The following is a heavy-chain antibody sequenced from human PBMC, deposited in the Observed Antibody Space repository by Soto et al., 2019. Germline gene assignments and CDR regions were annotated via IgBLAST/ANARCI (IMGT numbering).Heavy chain of an antibody. V-gene: IGHV3-23*01. CDR3: ARQYRFWEGLSFSSYYGMDV. D-gene: IGHD3-3*01. J-gene: IGHJ6*02. CDR1: GFTFSSYA. CDR2: ISGSGGST. Sequence: GGSLRLSCAASGFTFSSYAMSWVRQAPGKGLEWVSAISGSGGSTYYADSVKGRFTISRDNSKNTLYLQMNSLRAEDTALYYCARQYRFWEGLSFSSYYGMDVWGQGTTVTVSS.